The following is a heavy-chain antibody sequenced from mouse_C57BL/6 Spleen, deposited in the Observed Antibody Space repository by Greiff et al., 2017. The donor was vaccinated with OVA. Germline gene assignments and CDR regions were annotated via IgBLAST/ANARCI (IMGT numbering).Heavy chain of an antibody. Sequence: EVKLVESGGDLVKPGGSLKLSCAASGFTFSSYGMSWVRQTPDKRLEWVATISSGGSYTYYPDSVKGRFNISRDNAKNTLYLQMSSLKSEDTAMYYCAREGAYYDYDDFDYWGQGTTLTVSS. CDR1: GFTFSSYG. CDR2: ISSGGSYT. J-gene: IGHJ2*01. D-gene: IGHD2-4*01. V-gene: IGHV5-6*01. CDR3: AREGAYYDYDDFDY.